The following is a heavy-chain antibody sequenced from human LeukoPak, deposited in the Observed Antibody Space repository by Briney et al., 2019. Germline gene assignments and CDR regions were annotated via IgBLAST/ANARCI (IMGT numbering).Heavy chain of an antibody. V-gene: IGHV3-7*03. CDR3: AKDRYQGYGDYLYYFDY. CDR2: INQDGSEK. D-gene: IGHD4-17*01. Sequence: PGGSLRLSCVVSGFTFSSYWMSWVRQVRGKGLEWVANINQDGSEKYYVDSVKGRFTISRDNAKNSLYLQMNSLRAEDTALYYCAKDRYQGYGDYLYYFDYWAREPWSPSPQ. J-gene: IGHJ4*02. CDR1: GFTFSSYW.